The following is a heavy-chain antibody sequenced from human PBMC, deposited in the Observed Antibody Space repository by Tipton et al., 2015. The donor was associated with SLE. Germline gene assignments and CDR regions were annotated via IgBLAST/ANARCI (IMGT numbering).Heavy chain of an antibody. J-gene: IGHJ4*02. V-gene: IGHV4-31*03. CDR2: IYYSGST. CDR1: DGSISSGGYY. Sequence: LRLSCTVSDGSISSGGYYWSWIRQHPGKGLEWIGYIYYSGSTYYNPSLKSRVTISVDTSKNQFSLKLSSVTAADTAVYYCARDHQKSVDYWGQGTLVTVSS. CDR3: ARDHQKSVDY.